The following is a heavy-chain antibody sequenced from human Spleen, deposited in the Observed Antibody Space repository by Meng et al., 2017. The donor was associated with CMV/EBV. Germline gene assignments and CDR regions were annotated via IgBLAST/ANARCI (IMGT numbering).Heavy chain of an antibody. CDR2: ITWNGGAI. V-gene: IGHV3-9*01. CDR1: GFTFDDYA. D-gene: IGHD3-3*01. J-gene: IGHJ4*02. CDR3: AKDDFWNGLDY. Sequence: SLKISCAASGFTFDDYAMHWVRQPPGKGLEWVSGITWNGGAIAYADSVKGRFTISRDNAKNSLYLQMNSLRAEDTALYYCAKDDFWNGLDYWGQGTLVTVSS.